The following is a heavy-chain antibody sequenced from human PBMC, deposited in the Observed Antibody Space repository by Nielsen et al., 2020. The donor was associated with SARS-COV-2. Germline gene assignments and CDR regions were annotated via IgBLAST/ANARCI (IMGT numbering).Heavy chain of an antibody. D-gene: IGHD1-1*01. CDR1: GFTFSSTW. J-gene: IGHJ4*02. Sequence: GESLKISCAASGFTFSSTWMTWVRQAPGKGLEWVASIKTDGSEKTYADFVKGRFIISRDNTKNSLNLQMNSLRAEDTALYYCARDLNWNDPFGGQGTLVTVSS. CDR3: ARDLNWNDPF. V-gene: IGHV3-7*05. CDR2: IKTDGSEK.